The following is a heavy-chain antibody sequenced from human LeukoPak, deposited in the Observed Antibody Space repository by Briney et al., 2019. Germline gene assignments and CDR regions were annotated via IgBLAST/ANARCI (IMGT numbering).Heavy chain of an antibody. J-gene: IGHJ3*02. D-gene: IGHD6-6*01. CDR3: AGLFLCYGCSSSSDALDI. V-gene: IGHV3-74*01. Sequence: GGSLRLSCAASGFTFSRYWMHWVRQAPGKGLVWVSRVNSDGSSTTYADSVKGRFTISRDNAKNTLYLQMNSLRAEDTAVYYCAGLFLCYGCSSSSDALDIWGQGTMVTVSS. CDR2: VNSDGSST. CDR1: GFTFSRYW.